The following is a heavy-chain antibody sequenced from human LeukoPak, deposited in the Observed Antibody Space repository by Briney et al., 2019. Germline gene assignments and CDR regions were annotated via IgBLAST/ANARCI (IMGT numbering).Heavy chain of an antibody. D-gene: IGHD6-13*01. Sequence: PSETPSLTCTVSGGSISSYYWSWIRQPPGKGLEWIGYIYYSGSTNYNPSLKSRVTISVDTSKNQFSLKLSSVTAADTAVYYCARTQQLRYYYYYMDVWGKGTTVTVSS. CDR2: IYYSGST. CDR3: ARTQQLRYYYYYMDV. CDR1: GGSISSYY. J-gene: IGHJ6*03. V-gene: IGHV4-59*01.